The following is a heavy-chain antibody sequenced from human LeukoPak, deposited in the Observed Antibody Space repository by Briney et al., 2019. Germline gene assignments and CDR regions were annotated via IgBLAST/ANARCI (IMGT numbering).Heavy chain of an antibody. Sequence: SETRSLTCAVYGGSFSGYYWSWIRQPPGKGLEWIGEINHSGSTNYNPSLKSRVTISVDTSKNQFSLKLSSVTAADTAVYYCARDRRSIIAARPRNWFDPWGQGTLVTASS. D-gene: IGHD6-6*01. J-gene: IGHJ5*01. V-gene: IGHV4-34*01. CDR1: GGSFSGYY. CDR2: INHSGST. CDR3: ARDRRSIIAARPRNWFDP.